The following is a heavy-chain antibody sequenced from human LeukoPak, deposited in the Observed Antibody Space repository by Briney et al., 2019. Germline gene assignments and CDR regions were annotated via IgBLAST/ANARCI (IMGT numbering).Heavy chain of an antibody. CDR1: GGSISSSSYY. Sequence: SETLSLTCTVSGGSISSSSYYWGWIRQPPGKGLEWIGSIYYSGSTYYNPSLKSRVTISVDTSKNQFSLRLSSVTAADTAVYYCARPDRGYSYGPPFDYWGQGTLVTVSS. D-gene: IGHD5-18*01. CDR3: ARPDRGYSYGPPFDY. V-gene: IGHV4-39*01. CDR2: IYYSGST. J-gene: IGHJ4*02.